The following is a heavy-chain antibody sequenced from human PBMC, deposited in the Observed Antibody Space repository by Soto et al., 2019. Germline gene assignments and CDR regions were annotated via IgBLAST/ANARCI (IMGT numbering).Heavy chain of an antibody. CDR3: ARDYGDYSFFFDY. Sequence: PSETLSLTCTVSGGSITTYQWSWIRQPPGKGLEWIGGYSGSTNYNPSLESRATISVDRSKNQFSLNLRSVTAADTAVYYCARDYGDYSFFFDYWGQGTLVTVSS. V-gene: IGHV4-59*01. CDR2: YSGST. J-gene: IGHJ4*02. D-gene: IGHD4-17*01. CDR1: GGSITTYQ.